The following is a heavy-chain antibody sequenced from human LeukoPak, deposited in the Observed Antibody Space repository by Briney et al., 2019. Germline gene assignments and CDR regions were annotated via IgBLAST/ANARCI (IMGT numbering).Heavy chain of an antibody. J-gene: IGHJ1*01. Sequence: PGGSLRLSCAASGITFSSHGMSWVRQAPGKGLEWVSAISGSGGSTYYADSVKGRFTISRDNSKNTLYLQMNSLRAEDTAVYYCAKEGPGLGYFQHWGQGTLVTVSS. CDR1: GITFSSHG. CDR3: AKEGPGLGYFQH. CDR2: ISGSGGST. D-gene: IGHD7-27*01. V-gene: IGHV3-23*01.